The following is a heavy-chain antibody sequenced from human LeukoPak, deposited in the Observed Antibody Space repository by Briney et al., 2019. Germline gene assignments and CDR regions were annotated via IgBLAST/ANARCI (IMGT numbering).Heavy chain of an antibody. Sequence: GGSLRLSCAASGFTFSSYSMNWVRQAPGKGLEWVSSISSSSSYIYYADSVKGRFTISRDNARNSLYLQMNSLRAEDTAVYYCARDESTVTDYWGQGTLVTVSS. CDR3: ARDESTVTDY. CDR2: ISSSSSYI. CDR1: GFTFSSYS. D-gene: IGHD4-11*01. J-gene: IGHJ4*02. V-gene: IGHV3-21*01.